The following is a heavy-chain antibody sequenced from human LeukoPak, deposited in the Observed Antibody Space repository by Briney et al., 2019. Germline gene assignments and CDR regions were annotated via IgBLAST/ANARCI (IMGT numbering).Heavy chain of an antibody. V-gene: IGHV3-21*01. J-gene: IGHJ6*02. Sequence: GGSLRLSCAASGFTFSSYSMNWVRQAPGKGLEWVSSISSSSSYIYYADSVKGRFTISRDNAKNSLYLQMNSLRAEDTAVYYCARGDRHYYYGMDVWGQGTTVTVSS. CDR1: GFTFSSYS. CDR3: ARGDRHYYYGMDV. CDR2: ISSSSSYI.